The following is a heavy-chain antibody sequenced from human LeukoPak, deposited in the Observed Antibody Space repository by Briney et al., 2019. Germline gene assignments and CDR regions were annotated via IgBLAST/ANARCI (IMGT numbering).Heavy chain of an antibody. CDR1: GASISSYY. D-gene: IGHD4-11*01. Sequence: PSETLSLTCTVSGASISSYYWTWIRQPPGKGLEWIGYIYYSGSTNYNPSLKSRVTISVDTSKSQFSLRLSSLTAADTAVYYCARKITTRPDDAFDIWGQGTMVTVSS. J-gene: IGHJ3*02. CDR2: IYYSGST. V-gene: IGHV4-59*01. CDR3: ARKITTRPDDAFDI.